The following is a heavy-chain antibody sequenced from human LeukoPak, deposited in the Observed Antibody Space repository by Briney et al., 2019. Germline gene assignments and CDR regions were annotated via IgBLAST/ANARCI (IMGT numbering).Heavy chain of an antibody. Sequence: SETLSLTCAVYGGSFSGYYWSWIRQPPGKGLEWIGEINHSGSTNYNPSLKSQVTISVDTSKNQFSLKLSSVTAADTAVYYCARDSGYDYDYWGQGTLVTVSS. CDR2: INHSGST. D-gene: IGHD5-12*01. V-gene: IGHV4-34*01. CDR1: GGSFSGYY. CDR3: ARDSGYDYDY. J-gene: IGHJ4*02.